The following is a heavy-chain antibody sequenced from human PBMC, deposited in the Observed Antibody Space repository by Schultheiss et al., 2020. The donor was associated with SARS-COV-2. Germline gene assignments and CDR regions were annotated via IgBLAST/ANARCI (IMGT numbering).Heavy chain of an antibody. CDR1: GYTFTGYF. CDR2: IIPIFGTA. V-gene: IGHV1-69*06. J-gene: IGHJ6*03. Sequence: KISCKAFGYTFTGYFMHWVRQAPGQGLEWMGWIIPIFGTANYAQKFQGRVTITADKSTSTAYMELSSLRSEDTAVYYCARVMQATITSGYYYYYYMDVWGKGTTVTVSS. D-gene: IGHD5-12*01. CDR3: ARVMQATITSGYYYYYYMDV.